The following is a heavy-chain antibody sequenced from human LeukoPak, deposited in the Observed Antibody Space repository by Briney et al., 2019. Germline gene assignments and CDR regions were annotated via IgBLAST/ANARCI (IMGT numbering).Heavy chain of an antibody. D-gene: IGHD1-26*01. Sequence: GGSLRLSCAASGFAFHSYGMHWVRQAPGKGLEWVAVISYDGTNKYYADSVKGRLTISRGTSKKILYLQMDSLRPEDTAVYYCAKPLGGSYLFDRWGQGTLVTVSS. CDR2: ISYDGTNK. J-gene: IGHJ4*02. V-gene: IGHV3-30*18. CDR3: AKPLGGSYLFDR. CDR1: GFAFHSYG.